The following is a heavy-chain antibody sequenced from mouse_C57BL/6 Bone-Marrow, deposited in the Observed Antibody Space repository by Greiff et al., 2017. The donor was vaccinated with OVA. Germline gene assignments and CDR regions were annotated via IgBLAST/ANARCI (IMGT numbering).Heavy chain of an antibody. V-gene: IGHV14-4*01. CDR1: GFNIKDDY. CDR2: IDPENGDT. J-gene: IGHJ4*01. D-gene: IGHD2-10*01. Sequence: VQLKQSGAELVRPGASVKLSCTASGFNIKDDYMHWVKQRPEQGLEWIGWIDPENGDTEYASKFQGKATITADTSSNTAYLQLSSLTSEDTAVYYCTLLLEHAMDYWGQGTSVTVSS. CDR3: TLLLEHAMDY.